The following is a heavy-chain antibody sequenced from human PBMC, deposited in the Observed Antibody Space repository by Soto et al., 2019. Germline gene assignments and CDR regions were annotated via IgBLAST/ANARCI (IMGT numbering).Heavy chain of an antibody. Sequence: GSLSLLCGATGVTFICYSMNVILQAPRKVLEWVSSIGSSSSYLCYADSVKGRFTISRDNAKNSLYLQVNSLRAEDTAVYYCAREESSSWYFYYYGMDVWDQGTTVTV. CDR1: GVTFICYS. D-gene: IGHD6-13*01. CDR2: IGSSSSYL. CDR3: AREESSSWYFYYYGMDV. V-gene: IGHV3-21*01. J-gene: IGHJ6*02.